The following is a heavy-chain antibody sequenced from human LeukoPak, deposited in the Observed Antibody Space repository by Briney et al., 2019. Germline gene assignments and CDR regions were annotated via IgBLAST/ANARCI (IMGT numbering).Heavy chain of an antibody. D-gene: IGHD5-18*01. CDR3: AREGYGFSFDY. Sequence: ASETLSLTCSVSGGSISSYYWSWIRQPAGKGLEWIGRIYTSGSTDYNPSLKSRVSMLVDTSKNQFSLKLSSVTAADTAVYYCAREGYGFSFDYWGQGTLVTVSS. CDR2: IYTSGST. J-gene: IGHJ4*02. CDR1: GGSISSYY. V-gene: IGHV4-4*07.